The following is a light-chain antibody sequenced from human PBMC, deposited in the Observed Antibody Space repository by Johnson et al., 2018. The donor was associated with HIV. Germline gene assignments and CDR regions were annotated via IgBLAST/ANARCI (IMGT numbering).Light chain of an antibody. CDR1: NSNFGNYY. Sequence: QSVLTQPPSVSAAPGQKVTISCSGNNSNFGNYYLSWYQHLPGTAPKLLIYDNNKRPSGIPDRFSGSKSGTSATLGITGLQTGDEADYYCGTWDSSQVVFGTGTKVTVL. CDR3: GTWDSSQVV. CDR2: DNN. J-gene: IGLJ1*01. V-gene: IGLV1-51*01.